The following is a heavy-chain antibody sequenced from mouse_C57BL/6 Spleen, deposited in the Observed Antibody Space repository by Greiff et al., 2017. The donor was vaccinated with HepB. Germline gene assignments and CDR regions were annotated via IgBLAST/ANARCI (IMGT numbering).Heavy chain of an antibody. CDR1: GYAFSSSW. CDR2: IYPGDGDT. Sequence: QVQLKQSGPELVKPGASVKISCKASGYAFSSSWMNWVKQRPGKGLEWIGRIYPGDGDTNYNGKFKGKATLTADKSSSPAYMPLSSLTSEDSAVYFCAREGYRSPDLDYWGQGTTLTVSS. J-gene: IGHJ2*01. V-gene: IGHV1-82*01. CDR3: AREGYRSPDLDY. D-gene: IGHD2-14*01.